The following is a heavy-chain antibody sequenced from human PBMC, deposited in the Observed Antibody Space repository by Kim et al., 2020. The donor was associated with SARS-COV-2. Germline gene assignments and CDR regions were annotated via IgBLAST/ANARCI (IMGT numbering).Heavy chain of an antibody. Sequence: GGSLRLSCAASGFTFSSYSMNWVRQAPGKGLEWVSYISSSSSTIYYADSVKGRFTISRDNAKNSLYLQMNSLRDEDTAVYYCARVPTYYYDSSGYYRDTHFDYWGQGTLVTVSS. J-gene: IGHJ4*02. CDR3: ARVPTYYYDSSGYYRDTHFDY. CDR2: ISSSSSTI. V-gene: IGHV3-48*02. D-gene: IGHD3-22*01. CDR1: GFTFSSYS.